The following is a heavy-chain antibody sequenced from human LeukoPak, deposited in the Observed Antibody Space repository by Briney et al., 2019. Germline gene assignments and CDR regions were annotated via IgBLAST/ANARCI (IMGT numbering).Heavy chain of an antibody. Sequence: PGGSLRLSCAASGFTFSSYSMNWVRQAPGKGLEWVSYISSSSSTIYYADSVKGRFTISRDNAKNSLYLQMSSLRAEDTAVYYCARDPGAAAGLYNWFDPWGQGTLVTVSS. D-gene: IGHD6-13*01. CDR3: ARDPGAAAGLYNWFDP. CDR1: GFTFSSYS. J-gene: IGHJ5*02. V-gene: IGHV3-48*01. CDR2: ISSSSSTI.